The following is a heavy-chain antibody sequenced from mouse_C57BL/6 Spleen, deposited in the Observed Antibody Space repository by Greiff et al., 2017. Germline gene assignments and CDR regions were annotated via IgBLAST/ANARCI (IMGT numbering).Heavy chain of an antibody. Sequence: EVNVVESGGGLVQPKGSLKLSCAASGFSFNTYAMNWVRQAPGKGLEWVARIRSKSNNYATYYADSVKDRFTISRDDSESMLYLQMNNLKTEDTAMYYCVRPTESYWYFDVWGTGTTVTVSS. CDR3: VRPTESYWYFDV. CDR2: IRSKSNNYAT. CDR1: GFSFNTYA. D-gene: IGHD4-1*02. V-gene: IGHV10-1*01. J-gene: IGHJ1*03.